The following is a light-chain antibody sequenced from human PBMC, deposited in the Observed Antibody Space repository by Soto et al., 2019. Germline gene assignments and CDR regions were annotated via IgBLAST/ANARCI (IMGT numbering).Light chain of an antibody. CDR2: AAS. CDR1: QGISSY. J-gene: IGKJ5*01. V-gene: IGKV1-9*01. Sequence: IQLTQSPSSLSASVGDRVTITCRASQGISSYLAWYQQQPGKAPKLLIYAASTLQSGVPSRFSGSGSGTDFTLTISRLQTEDFATYYCQQLNSYTITFGQGTRLEIK. CDR3: QQLNSYTIT.